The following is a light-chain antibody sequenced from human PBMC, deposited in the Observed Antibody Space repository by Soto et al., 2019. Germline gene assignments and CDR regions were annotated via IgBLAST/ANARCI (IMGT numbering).Light chain of an antibody. V-gene: IGLV1-51*01. CDR1: SSNIGNNY. J-gene: IGLJ3*02. CDR3: ATWDTSLSAGV. Sequence: QSVLTQPPSVSAAPGQWVSISCSGSSSNIGNNYVSWYQQLPGAAPKLLIYDNDKRPSGIPDRFSDSKSGASATLGITGLQTGDEADYYCATWDTSLSAGVFGGGTKLTVL. CDR2: DND.